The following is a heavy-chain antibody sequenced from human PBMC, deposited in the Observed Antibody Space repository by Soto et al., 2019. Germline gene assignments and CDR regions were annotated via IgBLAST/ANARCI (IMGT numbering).Heavy chain of an antibody. CDR1: GDSVSSNSAA. Sequence: PSQTLSLTCAISGDSVSSNSAAWNWIRQSPSRGLEWLGRTYYRSKWYNDYAVSVKSRITINPDTSKNQFSLQLNSVTPEDTAVYYCARVAYYYESNGHPVAEFDYWSQGTLVTVSS. J-gene: IGHJ4*02. D-gene: IGHD3-22*01. V-gene: IGHV6-1*01. CDR3: ARVAYYYESNGHPVAEFDY. CDR2: TYYRSKWYN.